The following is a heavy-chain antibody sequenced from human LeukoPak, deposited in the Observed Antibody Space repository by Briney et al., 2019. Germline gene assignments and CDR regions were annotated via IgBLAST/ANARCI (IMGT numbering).Heavy chain of an antibody. D-gene: IGHD5-24*01. J-gene: IGHJ4*02. Sequence: PSETLSLTCTVSGGSISSYYWSWIRQPPGKGLEWIGYIYYSGSTNYNPSLKSRVTISVDTSKNQFSLKLSSVTAADTAVYYCASAEGDEKSDYWGQGTLVTVSS. CDR1: GGSISSYY. CDR3: ASAEGDEKSDY. CDR2: IYYSGST. V-gene: IGHV4-59*01.